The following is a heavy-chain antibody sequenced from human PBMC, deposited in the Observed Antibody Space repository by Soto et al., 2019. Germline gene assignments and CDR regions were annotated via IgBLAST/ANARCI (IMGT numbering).Heavy chain of an antibody. D-gene: IGHD3-16*02. Sequence: GGSLRLSCAASGFTFSSYAMSWVRQAPGKGLEWVSAISGSGGSTYYADSVKGRFTISRDNSKNTLYLQMNSLRAEDTAVYYCAKMQGPRILYDYIWGSYRHSVYFDYWGQGTLVTVSS. CDR1: GFTFSSYA. J-gene: IGHJ4*02. V-gene: IGHV3-23*01. CDR2: ISGSGGST. CDR3: AKMQGPRILYDYIWGSYRHSVYFDY.